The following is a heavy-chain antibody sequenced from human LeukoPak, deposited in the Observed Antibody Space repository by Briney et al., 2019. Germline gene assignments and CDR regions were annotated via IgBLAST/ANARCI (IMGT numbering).Heavy chain of an antibody. CDR2: ISGSGGST. D-gene: IGHD3-10*01. Sequence: GGSLRLSCAASGFTFDDYGMTWVRQAPGKGLEWVSAISGSGGSTYYADSVKGRFTISRDNSKNTLYLQMNSLRAEDTAVYYCARYYGSGSYGYYFDYWGQGILVTVSS. CDR3: ARYYGSGSYGYYFDY. V-gene: IGHV3-23*01. J-gene: IGHJ4*02. CDR1: GFTFDDYG.